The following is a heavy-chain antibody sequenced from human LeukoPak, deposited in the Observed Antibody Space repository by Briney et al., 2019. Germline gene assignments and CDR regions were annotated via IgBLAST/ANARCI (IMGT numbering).Heavy chain of an antibody. J-gene: IGHJ4*02. Sequence: PGGSLRLSCAASRFTFSSYAMSWVRQAPGKGLEWVSSISGSGGSTYYADSVKGRFTISRDNSKNSLYLQMNSLRAEDTAVYYCARDREGGTTNYYDSSSTTALLAHWGQGTLVTVSS. D-gene: IGHD3-22*01. CDR1: RFTFSSYA. V-gene: IGHV3-23*01. CDR3: ARDREGGTTNYYDSSSTTALLAH. CDR2: ISGSGGST.